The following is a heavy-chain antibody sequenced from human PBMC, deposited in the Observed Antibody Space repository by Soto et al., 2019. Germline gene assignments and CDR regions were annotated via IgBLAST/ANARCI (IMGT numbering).Heavy chain of an antibody. V-gene: IGHV4-4*02. CDR1: GGSISSTNW. Sequence: QVQLQESGPGLVKPSGTLSLTCAVSGGSISSTNWWTWVRQSPGRGLGWIGEIYHSGTTNYSPSLKSPVNIAVDMSTNHLSLTLISVTAADTAVYYCAFPATADFDYWGKGILVTVSS. D-gene: IGHD6-13*01. J-gene: IGHJ4*02. CDR3: AFPATADFDY. CDR2: IYHSGTT.